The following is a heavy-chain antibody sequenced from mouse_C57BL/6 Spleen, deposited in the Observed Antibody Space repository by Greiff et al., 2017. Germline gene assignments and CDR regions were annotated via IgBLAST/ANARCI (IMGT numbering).Heavy chain of an antibody. CDR2: IDPSDSET. CDR1: GFNIKDYY. D-gene: IGHD4-1*01. CDR3: AREDWDGAWFAY. V-gene: IGHV1-52*01. Sequence: QVQLKQSGAELVRPGASVKLSCTASGFNIKDYYMHWVKQRPIQGLEWIGNIDPSDSETHYNQKFKDKATLTVDKSSSTAYMQLSSLTSEDSAVYYCAREDWDGAWFAYWGQGTLVTVSA. J-gene: IGHJ3*01.